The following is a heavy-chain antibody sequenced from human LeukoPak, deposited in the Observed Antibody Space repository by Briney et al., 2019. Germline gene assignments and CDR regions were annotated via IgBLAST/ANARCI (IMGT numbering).Heavy chain of an antibody. J-gene: IGHJ3*02. CDR2: MNPNSGNT. CDR3: ASPGCCYAAFDI. Sequence: ASVKVSCKASGYTFTSYDINWVRQATGQGLEWMGWMNPNSGNTGYAQKFQGRVTITRNTSISTAYMELSSLRSEDTAVYYCASPGCCYAAFDIWGQGTMVTVSS. D-gene: IGHD2-2*01. CDR1: GYTFTSYD. V-gene: IGHV1-8*03.